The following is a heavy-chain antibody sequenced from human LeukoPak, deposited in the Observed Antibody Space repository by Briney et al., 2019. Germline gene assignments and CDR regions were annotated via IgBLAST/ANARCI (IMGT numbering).Heavy chain of an antibody. Sequence: AGGSLRLSCAASGFTFSRYCMSWVRQAPGKGLEWVANIKQDGSEKYYADSVKGRFTISRDNGKNSLDLQMNSLRADDTAVYYCARDTLGEGEDANYAVYYFDYWGQGTVVTVSS. CDR3: ARDTLGEGEDANYAVYYFDY. CDR2: IKQDGSEK. D-gene: IGHD4/OR15-4a*01. J-gene: IGHJ4*02. CDR1: GFTFSRYC. V-gene: IGHV3-7*01.